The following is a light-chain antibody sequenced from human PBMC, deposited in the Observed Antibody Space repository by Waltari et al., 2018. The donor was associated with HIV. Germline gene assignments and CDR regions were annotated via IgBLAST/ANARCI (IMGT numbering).Light chain of an antibody. V-gene: IGLV3-21*04. J-gene: IGLJ3*02. CDR3: QVWDTTTDQWV. CDR2: DDN. Sequence: SYVLTQPPSVSVDPGETARLTCGGTNIGSKRVQGYQQTPGQAPVLVIYDDNDRPSGIPERFSGSSSGNTATLTISRVEAGDEADYYCQVWDTTTDQWVFGGGTELAVL. CDR1: NIGSKR.